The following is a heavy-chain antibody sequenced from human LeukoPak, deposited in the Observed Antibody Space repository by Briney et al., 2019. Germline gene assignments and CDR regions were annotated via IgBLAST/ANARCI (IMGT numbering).Heavy chain of an antibody. D-gene: IGHD2-2*01. J-gene: IGHJ4*02. CDR1: GFTFTCYA. CDR3: AKKSSASCYGANDC. CDR2: IFCGGGGT. Sequence: GSLRLSFSAAGFTFTCYAMTWVRPAPGKGGEWVSTIFCGGGGTYYSDSVKGRFTISRDNSENTLYLPINSLRAEDTAVYYCAKKSSASCYGANDCWGQGTLVTVTS. V-gene: IGHV3-23*01.